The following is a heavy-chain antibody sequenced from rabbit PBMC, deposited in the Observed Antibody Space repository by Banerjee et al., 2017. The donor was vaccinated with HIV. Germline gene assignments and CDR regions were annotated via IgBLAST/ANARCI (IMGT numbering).Heavy chain of an antibody. J-gene: IGHJ2*01. V-gene: IGHV1S45*01. CDR3: ARDGVASTGYTYAFDP. Sequence: AESGGGLVQPGASLTLTCTASGFSFSSSYWICWVRQAPGKGLEWIACINTSTGNTVYANWAKGRFTISKTSSTTVTLQMTSLTAADTATYFCARDGVASTGYTYAFDPWGPGTLVTVS. D-gene: IGHD1-1*01. CDR2: INTSTGNT. CDR1: GFSFSSSYW.